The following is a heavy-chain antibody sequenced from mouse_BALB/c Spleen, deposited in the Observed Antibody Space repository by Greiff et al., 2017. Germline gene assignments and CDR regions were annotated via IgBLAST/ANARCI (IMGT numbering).Heavy chain of an antibody. CDR1: GYAFSSSW. CDR3: ARSYGSSYGWYFDV. V-gene: IGHV1-82*01. D-gene: IGHD1-1*01. J-gene: IGHJ1*01. Sequence: VQLQQSGPELVKPGASVKISCKASGYAFSSSWMNWVKQRPGQGLEWIGRIYPGDGDTNYNGKFKGKATLTADKSSSTAYMQLSSLTSVDSAVYFCARSYGSSYGWYFDVWGAGTTVTVSS. CDR2: IYPGDGDT.